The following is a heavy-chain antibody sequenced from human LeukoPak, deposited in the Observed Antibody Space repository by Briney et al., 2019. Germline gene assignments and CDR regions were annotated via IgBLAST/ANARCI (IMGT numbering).Heavy chain of an antibody. CDR2: IYTGGST. CDR3: ARNLATLATGGVALDI. V-gene: IGHV3-66*01. J-gene: IGHJ3*02. Sequence: SGGSLRLSGVASGFAFSSKYMSWIRKAPGKGREWVSVIYTGGSTHYPDSVMGRFTISRDDSKNTVSLQMNSLRAEDTAVYSCARNLATLATGGVALDIWGQGTMVTVAS. D-gene: IGHD1-14*01. CDR1: GFAFSSKY.